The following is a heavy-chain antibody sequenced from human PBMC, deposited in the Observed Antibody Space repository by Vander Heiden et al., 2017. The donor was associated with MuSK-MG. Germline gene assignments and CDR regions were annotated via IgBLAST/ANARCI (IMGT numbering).Heavy chain of an antibody. V-gene: IGHV4-39*01. CDR2: LHHSGTT. D-gene: IGHD6-19*01. J-gene: IGHJ4*02. CDR1: GASISSEVYY. Sequence: QPQLQESGPGLVKPSETLSPTCTVSGASISSEVYYWGWIRQSPEKGLEWIGSLHHSGTTYYNPSLRGRITISVDTSRTQFSLRLSSVTAADTAVYYCVGKPYVTGWSYYFDYWGQGTLVTVSS. CDR3: VGKPYVTGWSYYFDY.